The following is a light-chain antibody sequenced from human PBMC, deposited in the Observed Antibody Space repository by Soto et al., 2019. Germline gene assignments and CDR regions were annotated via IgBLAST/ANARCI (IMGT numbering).Light chain of an antibody. V-gene: IGKV3-20*01. CDR3: QQYGSSPST. Sequence: EVLLTQSPGTLSLSPGERATLSCRASQTVTNSFLAWYQQKPGQAPRLLIFGATNRATGIPDRFSGSGSATDFTLTIRRLEPEDFAVYYCQQYGSSPSTFGQGTKLEI. CDR1: QTVTNSF. J-gene: IGKJ2*01. CDR2: GAT.